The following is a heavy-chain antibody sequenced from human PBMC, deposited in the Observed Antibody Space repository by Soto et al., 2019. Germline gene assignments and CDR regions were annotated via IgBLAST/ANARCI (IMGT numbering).Heavy chain of an antibody. CDR1: GFTFSDYD. CDR3: SRPFCRGSGCYKGSWIYHGMDV. J-gene: IGHJ6*02. CDR2: MSSSGSTI. Sequence: QVQLVESGGGLVKPGGSLRLSCAGSGFTFSDYDMNWIRQAPGKGLEWVSYMSSSGSTISYADSVKGRFTISRDNTKNALYLQMNSLTAEDTAVYYCSRPFCRGSGCYKGSWIYHGMDVWGQGTTVTVSS. V-gene: IGHV3-11*01. D-gene: IGHD3-22*01.